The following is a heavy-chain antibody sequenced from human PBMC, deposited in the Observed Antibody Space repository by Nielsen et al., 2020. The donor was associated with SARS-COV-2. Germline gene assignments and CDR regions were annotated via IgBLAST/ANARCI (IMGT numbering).Heavy chain of an antibody. D-gene: IGHD4-11*01. CDR3: ASDYSTVTTISDAFDI. CDR2: INTNTGNP. CDR1: GYTFTSYA. V-gene: IGHV7-4-1*02. J-gene: IGHJ3*02. Sequence: ASVKVSCKASGYTFTSYAMNWVRQAPGQGLEWMGWINTNTGNPTYAQGFTGRFVFSLDTSVSTAYLQISSLKAEDTAVYYCASDYSTVTTISDAFDIWGQGTMVTVSS.